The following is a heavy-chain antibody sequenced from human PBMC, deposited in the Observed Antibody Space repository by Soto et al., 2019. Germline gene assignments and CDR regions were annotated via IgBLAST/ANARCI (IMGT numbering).Heavy chain of an antibody. Sequence: GGSLRLSCAASGFTFSIYWMHWFRQAPGKGLVWVSRINSDGSSTSYADSVKGRFTISRDNAKNTLYLQMNSLRAEDTSVYYCARVSSWYFSAQDAFDIWGQGTMVTVSS. V-gene: IGHV3-74*01. CDR3: ARVSSWYFSAQDAFDI. J-gene: IGHJ3*02. D-gene: IGHD6-13*01. CDR1: GFTFSIYW. CDR2: INSDGSST.